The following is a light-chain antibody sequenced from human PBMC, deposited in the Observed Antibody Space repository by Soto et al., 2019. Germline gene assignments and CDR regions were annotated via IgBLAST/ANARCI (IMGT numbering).Light chain of an antibody. J-gene: IGLJ3*02. CDR2: EVS. Sequence: QSALTQPASVSGSPGQSITNSCTGTSSDVGGYNYVSWYQQHPGKAPKLMIYEVSNRPSGVSNRFSGSKSGNTASLTISGLQAEDEADYYCSSYTSSSPTWVFGGGTKLTVL. CDR1: SSDVGGYNY. V-gene: IGLV2-14*01. CDR3: SSYTSSSPTWV.